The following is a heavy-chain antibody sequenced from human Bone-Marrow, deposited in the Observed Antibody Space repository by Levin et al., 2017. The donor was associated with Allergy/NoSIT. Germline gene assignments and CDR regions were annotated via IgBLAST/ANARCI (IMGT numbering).Heavy chain of an antibody. V-gene: IGHV3-11*01. Sequence: SCAASGFTFSDYYMSWIRQAPGKGLEWVSYISSSGSTIYYADSVKGRFTISRDNAKNSLYLQMNSLRAEDTAVYYCARDPMQWLDWNYFDYWGQGTLVTVSS. J-gene: IGHJ4*02. D-gene: IGHD6-19*01. CDR3: ARDPMQWLDWNYFDY. CDR2: ISSSGSTI. CDR1: GFTFSDYY.